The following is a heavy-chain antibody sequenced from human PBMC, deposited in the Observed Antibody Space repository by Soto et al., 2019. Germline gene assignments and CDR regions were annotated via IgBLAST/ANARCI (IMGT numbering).Heavy chain of an antibody. D-gene: IGHD4-17*01. CDR2: INPYSGNT. CDR1: GYTLITYG. J-gene: IGHJ4*02. Sequence: QIHLVQSGPEVRKPGASVKLSCKTSGYTLITYGLTWVRQAPGEGLEWMGWINPYSGNTAFAEKFQDRITVTTDTSTDTAYMELEDLDSDDTAVYYCAKNAVSGDYASHLDYWGQGTLVAVST. V-gene: IGHV1-18*01. CDR3: AKNAVSGDYASHLDY.